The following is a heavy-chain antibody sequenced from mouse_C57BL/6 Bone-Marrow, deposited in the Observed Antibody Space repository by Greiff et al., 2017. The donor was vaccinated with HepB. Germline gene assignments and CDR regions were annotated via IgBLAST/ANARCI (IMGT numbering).Heavy chain of an antibody. Sequence: QVQLQQPGPELVKPGASVKLSCKASGYTFTSYWMHWVKQRPGQGLEWIGNINPSNGGTNYNEKFKSKATLTVDKSSSTAYMQLSSLTSEDSAVYYCARGYYGSSHWYFDVWGTGTTVTVSS. D-gene: IGHD1-1*01. V-gene: IGHV1-53*01. CDR3: ARGYYGSSHWYFDV. J-gene: IGHJ1*03. CDR1: GYTFTSYW. CDR2: INPSNGGT.